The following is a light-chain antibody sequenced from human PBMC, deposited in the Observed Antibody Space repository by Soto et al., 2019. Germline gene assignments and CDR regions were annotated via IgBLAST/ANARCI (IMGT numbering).Light chain of an antibody. CDR2: GDN. CDR3: SSYTSSSTLYV. CDR1: TSNIGSFYD. J-gene: IGLJ1*01. Sequence: QSVLTQPPSVSGAPGQRVTIPCTGSTSNIGSFYDVHWYQQLPGTVPKLLIYGDNNRPSGVPDRFSGSKSGTSASLAITGLQADDEADYYCSSYTSSSTLYVFGTGTKVTVL. V-gene: IGLV1-40*01.